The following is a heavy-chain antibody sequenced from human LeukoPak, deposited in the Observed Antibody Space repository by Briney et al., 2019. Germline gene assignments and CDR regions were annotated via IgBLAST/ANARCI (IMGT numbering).Heavy chain of an antibody. D-gene: IGHD3-10*01. V-gene: IGHV4-59*08. CDR1: GGSISSYY. CDR2: IYYSGST. CDR3: GSPGSGRGSWYDIDN. Sequence: SETLSLTCTVSGGSISSYYWSWIRQPPGKGLEWIGYIYYSGSTNYNPSLKSRVTISVDTSKNQFSLKLSSVTAADTAVYYWGSPGSGRGSWYDIDNWGKETLVTVSS. J-gene: IGHJ4*02.